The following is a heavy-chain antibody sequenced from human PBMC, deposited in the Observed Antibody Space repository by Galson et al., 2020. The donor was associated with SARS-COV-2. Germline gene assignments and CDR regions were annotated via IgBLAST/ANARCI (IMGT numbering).Heavy chain of an antibody. CDR1: GFTFSDYA. J-gene: IGHJ6*02. CDR3: ARSAGPITSYFEILSGSLNYLYYAMDV. CDR2: MSYDGINQ. D-gene: IGHD3-9*01. Sequence: GGSLRLSCTGSGFTFSDYAIHWVRQAPGKGLEWVAVMSYDGINQYYADSVKGRFTLSRDNSKNTQYLQMNRLIPEDTAVFYCARSAGPITSYFEILSGSLNYLYYAMDVWGQGTTVTV. V-gene: IGHV3-30*04.